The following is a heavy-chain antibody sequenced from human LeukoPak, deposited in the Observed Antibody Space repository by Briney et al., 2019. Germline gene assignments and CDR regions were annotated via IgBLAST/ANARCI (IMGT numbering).Heavy chain of an antibody. V-gene: IGHV3-7*03. D-gene: IGHD3-10*01. Sequence: PGGSLRLSCVGSGFIFSRYWMTWVRQAPGKGLEWVANIKEDGREKYLLDSVEGRFTISRDNSKNSVYLQMNSLRGEDTAVYYCARKYASGTYPLDYWGQGTLVTVSS. CDR2: IKEDGREK. J-gene: IGHJ4*02. CDR3: ARKYASGTYPLDY. CDR1: GFIFSRYW.